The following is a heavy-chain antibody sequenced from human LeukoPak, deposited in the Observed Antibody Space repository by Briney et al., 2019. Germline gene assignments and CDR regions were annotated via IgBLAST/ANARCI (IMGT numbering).Heavy chain of an antibody. CDR1: GGSISSGGYS. CDR3: ARGVPPHLFFDY. V-gene: IGHV4-30-2*01. D-gene: IGHD6-6*01. J-gene: IGHJ4*02. Sequence: SQTLSLTCSVSGGSISSGGYSWSWIRQPPGKGLEWIGYIYHSGSTYYNPSLRSRVTISVDRSNNQFSLKLSSVTAADTAVYYCARGVPPHLFFDYWGQGTLVTVSS. CDR2: IYHSGST.